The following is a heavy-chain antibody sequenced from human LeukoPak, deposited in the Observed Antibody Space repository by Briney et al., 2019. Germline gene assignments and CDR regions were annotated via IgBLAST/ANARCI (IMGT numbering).Heavy chain of an antibody. Sequence: GGSLRLSCAASGFTFSRQSMNWVRQAPGKGLVWVSRITSDGSTTNYADSVEGRFTISRDNAKNTLFLQMNSLRAEDTAVYYCARGWEQQGVGAFHVWGQGTMVTVSS. CDR2: ITSDGSTT. CDR1: GFTFSRQS. V-gene: IGHV3-74*01. CDR3: ARGWEQQGVGAFHV. D-gene: IGHD1/OR15-1a*01. J-gene: IGHJ3*01.